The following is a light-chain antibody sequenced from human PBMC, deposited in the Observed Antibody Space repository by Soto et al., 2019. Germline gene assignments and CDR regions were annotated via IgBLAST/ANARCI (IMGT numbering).Light chain of an antibody. CDR3: HQYAVSPLT. J-gene: IGKJ4*01. CDR1: QSVGRNY. V-gene: IGKV3-20*01. Sequence: EIVLTQSPGTLSLSPGESATLSCRASQSVGRNYLAWSQHKPDQAPRLLIYDASNRATGVPDRFSGSGSGTDFTLSVTRLEPEDFAVYYCHQYAVSPLTFGGGTKVDIK. CDR2: DAS.